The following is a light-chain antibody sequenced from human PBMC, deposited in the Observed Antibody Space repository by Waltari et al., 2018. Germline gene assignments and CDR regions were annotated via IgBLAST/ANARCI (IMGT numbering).Light chain of an antibody. V-gene: IGKV1-27*01. CDR3: QKYVNAPAT. CDR2: AAS. Sequence: DIQMTQSPSSLSAYVGDRVSITCRASQGIINYLAWYQQKPGKVPKLLIYAASTLQSGAPSRFSGSGSGTDFTLTISSLQPEDAATYYCQKYVNAPATFGQGTKVEIK. CDR1: QGIINY. J-gene: IGKJ1*01.